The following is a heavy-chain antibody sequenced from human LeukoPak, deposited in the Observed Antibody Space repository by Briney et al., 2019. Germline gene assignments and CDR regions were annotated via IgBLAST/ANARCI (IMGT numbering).Heavy chain of an antibody. CDR3: ATEVPSDTHFDY. Sequence: GGSLRLSCSASGFTFSSYAIRWVRQAPGKGLEWVSAISGSGGTTYCADSVKGRFTISRDNSKNTLYLQMNSLGAEDTAVYYCATEVPSDTHFDYWGQGTLVTVSS. CDR1: GFTFSSYA. D-gene: IGHD4/OR15-4a*01. V-gene: IGHV3-23*01. CDR2: ISGSGGTT. J-gene: IGHJ4*02.